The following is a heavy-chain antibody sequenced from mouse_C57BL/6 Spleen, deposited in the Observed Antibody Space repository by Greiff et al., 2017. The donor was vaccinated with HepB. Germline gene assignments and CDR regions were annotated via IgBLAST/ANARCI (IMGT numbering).Heavy chain of an antibody. CDR3: ARYPDSSGTDY. Sequence: VQLQQSGPELVKPGASVKISCKASGYTFTDYYMNWVKQSHGKSLEWIGDINPNNGGTSYNQKFKGKATLTVDKSSSTAYMELRSLTSEDAAVYYCARYPDSSGTDYWGQGTTLTVSS. J-gene: IGHJ2*01. D-gene: IGHD3-2*02. V-gene: IGHV1-26*01. CDR2: INPNNGGT. CDR1: GYTFTDYY.